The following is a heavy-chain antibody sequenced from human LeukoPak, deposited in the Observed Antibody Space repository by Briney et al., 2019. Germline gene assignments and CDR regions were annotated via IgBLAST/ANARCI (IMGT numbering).Heavy chain of an antibody. J-gene: IGHJ4*02. Sequence: SVKVSCKASGGTFSSYAISWVRQAPGQGLEWMGGIIPIFGTANYAQKFQGRVTITTDESTSTAYMELSSLRSEDTAVYSCASRLYYDSSGQNDYWGQGTLVTVSS. V-gene: IGHV1-69*05. D-gene: IGHD3-22*01. CDR3: ASRLYYDSSGQNDY. CDR2: IIPIFGTA. CDR1: GGTFSSYA.